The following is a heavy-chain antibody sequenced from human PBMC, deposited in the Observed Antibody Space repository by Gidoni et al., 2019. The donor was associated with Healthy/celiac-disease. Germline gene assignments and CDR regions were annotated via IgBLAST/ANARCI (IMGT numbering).Heavy chain of an antibody. D-gene: IGHD3-3*01. CDR2: INPNSGGT. J-gene: IGHJ5*02. V-gene: IGHV1-2*02. CDR1: GYTFTGYY. Sequence: QVQLVQSGAEVKKPGASVKVSCKASGYTFTGYYMHWVRQAPGQGLEWMGWINPNSGGTNYAQKFQGRVTMTRDTSISTAYMELSRLRSDDTAVYYCARDPNLEWLLTTNNWFDPWGQGTLVTVSS. CDR3: ARDPNLEWLLTTNNWFDP.